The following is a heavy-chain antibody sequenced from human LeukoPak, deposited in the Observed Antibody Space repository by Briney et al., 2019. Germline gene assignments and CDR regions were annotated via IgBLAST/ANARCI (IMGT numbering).Heavy chain of an antibody. CDR3: ARGGSRYSSSPFDY. V-gene: IGHV3-20*04. Sequence: PGGSLRLSCAASGFTFSSHGMSWVRQAPGKGLEWVSGINWNGGSTGYADSVKGRFTISRDNAKNSLYLQMNSLRAEGTALYYCARGGSRYSSSPFDYWGQGTLVTVS. CDR2: INWNGGST. D-gene: IGHD6-6*01. J-gene: IGHJ4*02. CDR1: GFTFSSHG.